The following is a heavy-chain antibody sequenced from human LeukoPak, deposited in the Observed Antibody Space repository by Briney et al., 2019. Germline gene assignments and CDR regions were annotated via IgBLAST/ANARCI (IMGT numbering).Heavy chain of an antibody. Sequence: GGSLRLSCAASGFTFSSYDMTWVRQAPGKGLEWVAVVSYDGSYKYYADSVKGRFTISRDNSKNTLYLQMNSLRAEDAAVYYCARAPGYGAAYYFDYWGQGTLVTVSS. V-gene: IGHV3-30*03. CDR2: VSYDGSYK. CDR3: ARAPGYGAAYYFDY. J-gene: IGHJ4*02. CDR1: GFTFSSYD. D-gene: IGHD1-1*01.